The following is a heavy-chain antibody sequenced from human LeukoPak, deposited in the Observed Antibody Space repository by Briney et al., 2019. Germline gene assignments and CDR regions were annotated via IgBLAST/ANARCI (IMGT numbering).Heavy chain of an antibody. CDR3: ARWGIRWSFFDY. V-gene: IGHV4-39*01. CDR2: IYYSGST. D-gene: IGHD5-24*01. CDR1: GGSISSSSYY. Sequence: SETLSLTCTVSGGSISSSSYYWGWIRQPPGKGLEWIGSIYYSGSTYYNPSLKSRVTISVDTSKNQFSLKLSSVTAADTAVYYCARWGIRWSFFDYWGQGTLVTVSS. J-gene: IGHJ4*02.